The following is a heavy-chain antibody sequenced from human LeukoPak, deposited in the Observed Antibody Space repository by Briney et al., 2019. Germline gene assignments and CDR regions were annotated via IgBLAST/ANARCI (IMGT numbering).Heavy chain of an antibody. D-gene: IGHD4-23*01. CDR2: IIPIFGTA. J-gene: IGHJ4*02. CDR1: GGTFSSYA. V-gene: IGHV1-69*13. CDR3: AREMGGGGNPYFDY. Sequence: ASVKVSCKASGGTFSSYAISWVRQAPGQGLEWMGGIIPIFGTANYAQKFQGRVTITADESTSTAYMEPSSLRSEDTAVYYCAREMGGGGNPYFDYWGQGTLVTVSS.